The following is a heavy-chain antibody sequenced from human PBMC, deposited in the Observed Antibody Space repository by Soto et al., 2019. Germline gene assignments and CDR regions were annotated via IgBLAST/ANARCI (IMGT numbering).Heavy chain of an antibody. Sequence: EVQLLESGGGLVQPGGSLRLSCAASGFIFNSYAMSWVRQAPGKGLEWVSSISDSGFSTYHADSVKGRFTISRDNTKNTLYLQMNSLRAEDTAVYYCAKDQGDVWSGKSFFQHWGQGTLVTVSS. CDR2: ISDSGFST. J-gene: IGHJ1*01. D-gene: IGHD3-3*01. CDR1: GFIFNSYA. CDR3: AKDQGDVWSGKSFFQH. V-gene: IGHV3-23*01.